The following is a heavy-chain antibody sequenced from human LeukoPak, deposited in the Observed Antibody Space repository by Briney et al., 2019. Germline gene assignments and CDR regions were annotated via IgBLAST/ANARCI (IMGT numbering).Heavy chain of an antibody. CDR1: GITLSNYG. D-gene: IGHD3-22*01. CDR2: ISDRGSRT. CDR3: AKRGVVIRVILVGFHKEAYYFDS. V-gene: IGHV3-23*01. Sequence: GGSLRLSCAVSGITLSNYGMSWVRQAPGKGLEWVAGISDRGSRTNYADSVKGRFTISTDHPKNTLYLQMNSLRAEDTAVYFCAKRGVVIRVILVGFHKEAYYFDSWCQGALVTVSS. J-gene: IGHJ4*02.